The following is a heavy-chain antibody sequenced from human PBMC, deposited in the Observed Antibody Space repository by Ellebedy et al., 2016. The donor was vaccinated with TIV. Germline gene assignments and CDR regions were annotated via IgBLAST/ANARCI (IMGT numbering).Heavy chain of an antibody. CDR3: ARGFIPGTVYYLDY. V-gene: IGHV4-59*01. J-gene: IGHJ4*02. Sequence: SETLSLTCSVSNGSIGSYFWSWIRQPPGKGLEFIGYMFNSGRTNYNPPLKSRVTMSIDTSTNQFSLTLTSVTAADTAVYYCARGFIPGTVYYLDYWGQGTLVTVSS. D-gene: IGHD6-13*01. CDR2: MFNSGRT. CDR1: NGSIGSYF.